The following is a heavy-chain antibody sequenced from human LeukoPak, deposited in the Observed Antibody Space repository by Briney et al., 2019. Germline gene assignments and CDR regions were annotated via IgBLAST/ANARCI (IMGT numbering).Heavy chain of an antibody. D-gene: IGHD1-26*01. V-gene: IGHV1-8*03. Sequence: ASVKVSCKASGYTFTSYAMNWVRQAPGQGLEWMGWMNPNSGNTGYAQKFQGRVTITRNTSISTAYMELSSLRSEDTAVYYCATRMWGVWGKGTTVTVSS. CDR3: ATRMWGV. J-gene: IGHJ6*04. CDR1: GYTFTSYA. CDR2: MNPNSGNT.